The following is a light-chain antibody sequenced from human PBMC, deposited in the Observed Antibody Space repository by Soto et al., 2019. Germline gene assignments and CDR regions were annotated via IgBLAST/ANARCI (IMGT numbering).Light chain of an antibody. V-gene: IGKV1-33*01. J-gene: IGKJ2*02. CDR2: DAS. Sequence: DIQMTQSPSSLSASVGDRVTITCQASQDINKYLNWYQQKPGKAPKLLIYDASNLETGVPSRFSGSGSGTDFTFTISSLQAEDRATYYCQQYDILHRTFGQGTKLEIK. CDR3: QQYDILHRT. CDR1: QDINKY.